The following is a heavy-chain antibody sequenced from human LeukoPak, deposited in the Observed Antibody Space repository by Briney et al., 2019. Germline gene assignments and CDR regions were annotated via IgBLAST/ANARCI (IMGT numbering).Heavy chain of an antibody. CDR3: ARAPRYLDY. J-gene: IGHJ4*02. Sequence: GASVTVSCMASGYTFTDYYMHWVRQAPGQGLEWMGWINPNSGGTNYAQKFQGRVTMTSDTSISTAYMELSRLRSDDTAVYYCARAPRYLDYWGQGTLVTVPS. CDR1: GYTFTDYY. V-gene: IGHV1-2*02. CDR2: INPNSGGT.